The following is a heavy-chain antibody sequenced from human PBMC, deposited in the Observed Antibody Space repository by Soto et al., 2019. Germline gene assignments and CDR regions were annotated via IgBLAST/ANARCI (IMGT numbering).Heavy chain of an antibody. D-gene: IGHD2-21*01. CDR1: GGTFNTYT. Sequence: QVQVRQSGAEVKKPESSVKVSCKPSGGTFNTYTVNWVRLAPGHGLEWMGRFIPILDMANYAQKFQDRVTITADRSTFTAYMELNSLTSDDTAVYYCAITYCRDNSCPRDFDFWGPGTRVTVSS. J-gene: IGHJ4*02. CDR3: AITYCRDNSCPRDFDF. V-gene: IGHV1-69*02. CDR2: FIPILDMA.